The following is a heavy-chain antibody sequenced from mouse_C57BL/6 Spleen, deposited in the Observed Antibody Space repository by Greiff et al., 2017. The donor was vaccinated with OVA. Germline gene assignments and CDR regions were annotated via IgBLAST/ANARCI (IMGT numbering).Heavy chain of an antibody. D-gene: IGHD1-1*01. CDR2: IHPNSGST. CDR1: GYTFTSYW. V-gene: IGHV1-64*01. Sequence: QVQLKQPGAELVKPGASVKLSCKASGYTFTSYWMHWVKQRPGQGLEWIGMIHPNSGSTNYNEKFKSKATLTVDKSSSTAYMQLSSLTSEDSAVYYCARSYYYGYYFDYWGQGTTLTVSS. J-gene: IGHJ2*01. CDR3: ARSYYYGYYFDY.